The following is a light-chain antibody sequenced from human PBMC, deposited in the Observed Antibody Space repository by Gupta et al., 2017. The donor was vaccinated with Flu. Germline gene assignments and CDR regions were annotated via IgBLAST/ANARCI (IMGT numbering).Light chain of an antibody. J-gene: IGKJ2*03. Sequence: ETVLTQSPEFQSVTPRETVTITCRASEGIGSNLHWFQQKPHQSPKLLIKYASQSFPGVPSRFSGSRSGTDYTLTIHGLEAEDAATYYCQHTNSLRPSFGQGTKPEI. V-gene: IGKV6-21*01. CDR3: QHTNSLRPS. CDR1: EGIGSN. CDR2: YAS.